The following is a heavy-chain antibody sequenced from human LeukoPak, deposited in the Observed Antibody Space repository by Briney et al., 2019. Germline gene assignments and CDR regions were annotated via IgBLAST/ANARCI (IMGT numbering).Heavy chain of an antibody. D-gene: IGHD1-26*01. CDR1: GGSISSYY. CDR2: IYYSGST. V-gene: IGHV4-59*01. CDR3: ARATFGGSYYAFDI. J-gene: IGHJ3*02. Sequence: SETLSLTCTVSGGSISSYYWSWIRQPPGKGLEWIGYIYYSGSTNYNPSLKSRVTISVDTSKNQFSLKLGSVTAADTAVYYCARATFGGSYYAFDIWGQGTMVTVSS.